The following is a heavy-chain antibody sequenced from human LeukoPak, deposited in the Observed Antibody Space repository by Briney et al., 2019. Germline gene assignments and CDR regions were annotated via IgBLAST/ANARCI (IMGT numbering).Heavy chain of an antibody. CDR1: GGSISSSSYY. Sequence: SETLSLTCTVSGGSISSSSYYWGWIRQPPGKGLEWIGNIYYSGSTYYNPSLKSRVTISVDTSKNQFSLKLSSVTAADTAVYYCARHEVGYYYDSSAAPVGDYWGQGTLVTVSS. V-gene: IGHV4-39*01. CDR3: ARHEVGYYYDSSAAPVGDY. CDR2: IYYSGST. D-gene: IGHD3-22*01. J-gene: IGHJ4*02.